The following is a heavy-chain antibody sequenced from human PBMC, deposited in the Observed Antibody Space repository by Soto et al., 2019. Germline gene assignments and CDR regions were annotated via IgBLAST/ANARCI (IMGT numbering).Heavy chain of an antibody. J-gene: IGHJ6*02. V-gene: IGHV1-69*12. CDR1: GGTFSSYA. Sequence: QVQLVQSGAEVKEPGSSVKVSCQASGGTFSSYALSWVRQAPGQGLEWMGGIIPLFRTPDYAQKFQGRVTITADESTSTAYMELSSLRSEDTAIYYCARDNGRPQLGGNYYYITDVWGPGTTITASS. D-gene: IGHD3-3*02. CDR3: ARDNGRPQLGGNYYYITDV. CDR2: IIPLFRTP.